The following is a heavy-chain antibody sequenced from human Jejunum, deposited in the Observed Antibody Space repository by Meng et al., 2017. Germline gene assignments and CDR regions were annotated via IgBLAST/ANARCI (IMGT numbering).Heavy chain of an antibody. V-gene: IGHV4-61*03. CDR1: GGSVSSGFYY. CDR3: ARDSETYPTYFDY. J-gene: IGHJ4*02. CDR2: IFDSGTT. Sequence: QGLLQESGPGLLRPSGTLSLTCTVSGGSVSSGFYYWSWIRQPPGKGLEWIGYIFDSGTTNYNPSLKSRVTMSVDTSKNHFSLKLTSVTAADTAVYFCARDSETYPTYFDYWGQGTLVTVSS. D-gene: IGHD5-24*01.